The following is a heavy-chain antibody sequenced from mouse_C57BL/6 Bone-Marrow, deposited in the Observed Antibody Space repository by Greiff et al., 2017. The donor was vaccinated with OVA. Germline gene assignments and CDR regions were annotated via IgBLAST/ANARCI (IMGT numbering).Heavy chain of an antibody. D-gene: IGHD2-4*01. CDR2: ISYDGSN. J-gene: IGHJ3*01. CDR1: GYSITSGYY. V-gene: IGHV3-6*01. CDR3: ARGGYDYDPWFAY. Sequence: EVKLVESGPGLVKPSQSLSLTCSVTGYSITSGYYWNWIRQFPGNKLEWMGYISYDGSNNYNPSLKNRISITRDTSKNQFFLKLNSVTTEDTATYYCARGGYDYDPWFAYWGQGTLVTVSA.